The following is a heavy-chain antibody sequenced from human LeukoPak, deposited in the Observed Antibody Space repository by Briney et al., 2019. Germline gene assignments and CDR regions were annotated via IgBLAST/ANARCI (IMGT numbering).Heavy chain of an antibody. J-gene: IGHJ3*02. D-gene: IGHD5-12*01. CDR3: ARTVDTVATADAFDI. V-gene: IGHV4-38-2*01. CDR1: GYSISSGYY. Sequence: PSETLSLTCAVSGYSISSGYYWGWIRQPPGKGLEWIGTFYHSVSTYYNPSLKSRVTISIDTSKNQFSLKLSSVTAADTAVYYCARTVDTVATADAFDIWGQGTMVTVSS. CDR2: FYHSVST.